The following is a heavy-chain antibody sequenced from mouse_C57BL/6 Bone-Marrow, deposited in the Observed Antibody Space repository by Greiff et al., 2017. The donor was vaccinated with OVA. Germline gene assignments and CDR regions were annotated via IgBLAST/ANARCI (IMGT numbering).Heavy chain of an antibody. CDR1: GFTFSRYG. Sequence: EVKLVESGGDLVKPGGSLKLSCAASGFTFSRYGMSWVRQTPDKRLEWVATISSGGSYTYYPDSVKGRFTISRDNAKNTLYLQMSSLKSEDTAMYYCARYFHYYGSSLDYWGQGTTLTVSS. D-gene: IGHD1-1*01. CDR2: ISSGGSYT. CDR3: ARYFHYYGSSLDY. V-gene: IGHV5-6*02. J-gene: IGHJ2*01.